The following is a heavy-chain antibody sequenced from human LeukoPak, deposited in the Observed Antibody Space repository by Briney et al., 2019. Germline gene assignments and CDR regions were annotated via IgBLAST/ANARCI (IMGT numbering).Heavy chain of an antibody. CDR2: ISYIGGNT. V-gene: IGHV3-23*01. Sequence: GGSLRLSCAASGFTFSSYAMFWVRQAPGKGLEWVSGISYIGGNTYYADFVKGRFTISRDNSKNTMYLQMNSLRAEDTAVYYCAKCPGHRIYSHFDYWGQGTLVTVSS. J-gene: IGHJ4*02. D-gene: IGHD3-10*01. CDR1: GFTFSSYA. CDR3: AKCPGHRIYSHFDY.